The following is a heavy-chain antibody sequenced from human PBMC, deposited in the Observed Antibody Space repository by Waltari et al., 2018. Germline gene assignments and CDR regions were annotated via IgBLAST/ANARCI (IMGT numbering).Heavy chain of an antibody. V-gene: IGHV4-4*07. CDR2: IYTSGST. CDR1: GGSISSSY. D-gene: IGHD2-2*01. J-gene: IGHJ5*02. CDR3: AGGEVPAATNWFDP. Sequence: QVQLQESGPGLVKPSETLSLTCTVSGGSISSSYWSWIRQPAGKGLEWIGRIYTSGSTNYNPSLKSRVTMSVDTSKNQFSLKLSSVTAADTAVYYCAGGEVPAATNWFDPWGQGTLVTVSS.